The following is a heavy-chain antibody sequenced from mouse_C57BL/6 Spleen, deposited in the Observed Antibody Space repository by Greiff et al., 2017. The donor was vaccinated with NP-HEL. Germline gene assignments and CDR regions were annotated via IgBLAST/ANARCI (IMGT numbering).Heavy chain of an antibody. V-gene: IGHV1-52*01. CDR2: IDPSDSET. CDR3: AREGGKNWDGRFAY. CDR1: GYTFTSYW. J-gene: IGHJ3*01. Sequence: VQLQQPGAELVRPGSSVKLSCKASGYTFTSYWMHWVKQRSIQGLEWIGNIDPSDSETHYNQKFKDKATLTVDKSSSTAYMQLSSLTSEDSAVYYCAREGGKNWDGRFAYWGQGTLVTVSA. D-gene: IGHD4-1*01.